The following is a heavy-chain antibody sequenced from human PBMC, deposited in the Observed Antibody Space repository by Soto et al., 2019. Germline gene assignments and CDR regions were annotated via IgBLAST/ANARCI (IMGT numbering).Heavy chain of an antibody. Sequence: QVQLVESGGGVVQPGRSLKLSCAASGFTFSSYGMLWIRQAPGKGLEWVAVISYDGSDKYYADSVKGRFTISRDDSKNTLYLQMNSLRAEDTAVYYCAKTAGYDYVWGSSGLDPWGQGTLVTVSS. CDR1: GFTFSSYG. V-gene: IGHV3-30*18. D-gene: IGHD3-16*01. J-gene: IGHJ5*02. CDR2: ISYDGSDK. CDR3: AKTAGYDYVWGSSGLDP.